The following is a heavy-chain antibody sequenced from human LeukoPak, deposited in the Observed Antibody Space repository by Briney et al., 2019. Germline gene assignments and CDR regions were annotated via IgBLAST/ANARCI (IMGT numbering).Heavy chain of an antibody. CDR3: ARGGIQVSGIDEFDY. D-gene: IGHD6-19*01. J-gene: IGHJ4*02. CDR1: GFTFIDYD. V-gene: IGHV3-13*01. CDR2: IGIRGDT. Sequence: GGSLRLSCAASGFTFIDYDMHWVRQVIGKGLEWVSAIGIRGDTHYSGSVKGRFTISRENAESSLYPQMNSLRAEDTAVYYCARGGIQVSGIDEFDYWGQGTLVTVSS.